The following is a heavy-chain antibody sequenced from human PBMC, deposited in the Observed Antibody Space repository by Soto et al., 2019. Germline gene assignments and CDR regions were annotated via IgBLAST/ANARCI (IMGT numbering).Heavy chain of an antibody. V-gene: IGHV4-31*03. D-gene: IGHD6-13*01. CDR3: ARMSATGTRWFDP. Sequence: SETLSLTCTVSGGSFSSGAYHWSWIRQYPGKGLEWIGSISYRGDTYYNPSLKSRLSMSVDTSKNQFSLNLTSVTAAGTAVYFCARMSATGTRWFDPWGQGTQVTVSS. J-gene: IGHJ5*02. CDR1: GGSFSSGAYH. CDR2: ISYRGDT.